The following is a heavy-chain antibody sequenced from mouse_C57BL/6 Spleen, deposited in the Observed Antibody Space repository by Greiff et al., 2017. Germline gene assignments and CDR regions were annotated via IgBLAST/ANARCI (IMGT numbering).Heavy chain of an antibody. Sequence: EVMLVESGEGLVKPGGSLKLSCAASGFTFSSYAMSWVRQTPEKRLEWVAYISSGGDYIYYADTVKGRFTISRDNARNTLYLQMSSLKSEDTAMYYCTRGMTAQARYYFDYWGQGTTLTVSS. J-gene: IGHJ2*01. D-gene: IGHD3-2*02. V-gene: IGHV5-9-1*02. CDR2: ISSGGDYI. CDR1: GFTFSSYA. CDR3: TRGMTAQARYYFDY.